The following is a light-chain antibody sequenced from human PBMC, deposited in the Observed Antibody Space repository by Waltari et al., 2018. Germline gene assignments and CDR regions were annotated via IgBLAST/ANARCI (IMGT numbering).Light chain of an antibody. CDR2: DAS. Sequence: EIVLTQSPGTLSLSPGDRATLSCRASQSVSRTLAWYQQKPGQAPRLLIYDASSRAPGIPDRFSGSGSGTDFSLTISRLEPEDCAVYYCQKYGTLPATFGQGTKVEIK. CDR1: QSVSRT. CDR3: QKYGTLPAT. V-gene: IGKV3-20*01. J-gene: IGKJ1*01.